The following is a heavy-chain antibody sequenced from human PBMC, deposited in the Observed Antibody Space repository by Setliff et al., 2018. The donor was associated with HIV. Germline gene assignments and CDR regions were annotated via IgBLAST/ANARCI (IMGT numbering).Heavy chain of an antibody. CDR3: ARTGPALRYFDWLKYYYGMDV. CDR2: FYYSGST. V-gene: IGHV4-39*01. CDR1: GGSISSSNYY. J-gene: IGHJ6*02. Sequence: SETLSLTCAVSGGSISSSNYYWVWIRQPPGKELEWIGSFYYSGSTYYNPSLKSRVTISKDTSKNQFSLKLSSVTAADTAVYYCARTGPALRYFDWLKYYYGMDVWGQGTTVTVS. D-gene: IGHD3-9*01.